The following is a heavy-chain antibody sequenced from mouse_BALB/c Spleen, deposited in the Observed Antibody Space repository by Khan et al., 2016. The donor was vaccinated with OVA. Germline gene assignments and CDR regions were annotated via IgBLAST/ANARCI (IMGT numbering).Heavy chain of an antibody. Sequence: EVQLVESGGDVVKPGGSLKLSCAASGFTFSTYGMSWVRQTPDKRLEWVATVSTGGHYTYYPDTVKGRFTIPSDNAKNDLYMVMSSLKSEDKAMFYCARLAYYYYSEGFAYWGQGTLVTVSA. J-gene: IGHJ3*01. D-gene: IGHD1-1*01. CDR1: GFTFSTYG. V-gene: IGHV5-6*01. CDR3: ARLAYYYYSEGFAY. CDR2: VSTGGHYT.